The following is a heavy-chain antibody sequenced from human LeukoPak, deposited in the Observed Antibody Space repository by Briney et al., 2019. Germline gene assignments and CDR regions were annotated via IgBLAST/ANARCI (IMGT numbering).Heavy chain of an antibody. D-gene: IGHD3-3*01. CDR2: IYYSGST. CDR1: GGSISSYY. V-gene: IGHV4-59*01. Sequence: SETLSLTCTVSGGSISSYYWSWIRQPPGKGLEWIGYIYYSGSTNYNPSLKSRFTISVDTSKNQFSLKLSSVTAADTAVYYCARATDFWSGYYIDYWGQGTLVTVSS. CDR3: ARATDFWSGYYIDY. J-gene: IGHJ4*02.